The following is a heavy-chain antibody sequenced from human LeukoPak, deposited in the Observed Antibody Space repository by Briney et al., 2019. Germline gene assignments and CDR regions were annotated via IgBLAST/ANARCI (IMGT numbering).Heavy chain of an antibody. CDR2: MYYSGGT. CDR1: GASISGYY. J-gene: IGHJ4*02. V-gene: IGHV4-59*01. Sequence: SETLSLTCSVSGASISGYYWSWIRQPPGKGQEWIGHMYYSGGTTYNPSLKSRVSISLDTSKKHFSLKLSSVTAADTAVYYCAGTGLFFDYWSQGTLVTVSS. CDR3: AGTGLFFDY. D-gene: IGHD7-27*01.